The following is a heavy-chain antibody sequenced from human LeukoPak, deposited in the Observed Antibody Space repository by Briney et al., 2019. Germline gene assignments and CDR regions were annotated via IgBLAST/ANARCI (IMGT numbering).Heavy chain of an antibody. D-gene: IGHD3-10*01. CDR3: ARVGTYYRSLDS. Sequence: SETLSLTCTVSGGSINDASWNWIRKPPGQGLEWIGYIYHSGGTNYNPSLKSRVTIPLDTSKNQFSLKLSSVTAADTAVYYCARVGTYYRSLDSWGQGTLVTVSS. V-gene: IGHV4-59*01. J-gene: IGHJ4*02. CDR2: IYHSGGT. CDR1: GGSINDAS.